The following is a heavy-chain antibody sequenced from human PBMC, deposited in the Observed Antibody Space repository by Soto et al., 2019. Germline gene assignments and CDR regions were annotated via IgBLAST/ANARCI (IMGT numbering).Heavy chain of an antibody. Sequence: SETLSLTCAVSGGSISSSNWWSWVRQPPGKGLAWIGEIYHSGSTNYNPSLKSRVTISVDKSKNQFSLKLSSVTAADTAVYYCAREGVGGYCSSTSCSNWFDPWGQGTLVTVSS. J-gene: IGHJ5*02. CDR2: IYHSGST. CDR1: GGSISSSNW. CDR3: AREGVGGYCSSTSCSNWFDP. D-gene: IGHD2-2*01. V-gene: IGHV4-4*02.